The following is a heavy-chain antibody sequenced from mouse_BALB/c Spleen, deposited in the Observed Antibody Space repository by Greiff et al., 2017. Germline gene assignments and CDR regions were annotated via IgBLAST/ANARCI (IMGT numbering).Heavy chain of an antibody. CDR2: ISNLAYSI. CDR1: GFTFSDYG. J-gene: IGHJ3*01. D-gene: IGHD2-1*01. V-gene: IGHV5-15*02. CDR3: ARDDGNSWFAY. Sequence: EVKLMESGGGLVQPGGSRKLSCAASGFTFSDYGMAWVRQAPGKGPEWVAFISNLAYSIYYADTVTGRFTISRENAKNTLYLEMSSLRSEDTAMYYCARDDGNSWFAYWGQGTLVTVSA.